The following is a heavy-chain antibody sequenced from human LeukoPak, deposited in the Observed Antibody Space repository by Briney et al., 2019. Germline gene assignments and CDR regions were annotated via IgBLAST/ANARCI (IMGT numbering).Heavy chain of an antibody. CDR3: ARLGYGRALGAFDI. Sequence: GGSLRLSCAASGFTVSSNYMSWVRQAPGKGLEWVSVIYSGGSTYYADSVKGRFTISRDNSKNTLYLHMNSLRAEDTAVYYCARLGYGRALGAFDIWGQGTMVTVSS. CDR2: IYSGGST. CDR1: GFTVSSNY. V-gene: IGHV3-53*01. D-gene: IGHD4-17*01. J-gene: IGHJ3*02.